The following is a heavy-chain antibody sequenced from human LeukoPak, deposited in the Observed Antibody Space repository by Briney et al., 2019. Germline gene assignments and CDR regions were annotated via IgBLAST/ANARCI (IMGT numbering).Heavy chain of an antibody. CDR3: ARGSRLPLDF. CDR2: ISHSGGT. J-gene: IGHJ4*02. Sequence: PSETLSLTCAVYGDSFIENHWSWIRQDPGKGLEWIGEISHSGGTNYTNYNPSLKSRVTISIDTSKNQFSLRLSSVTAADTAVYYCARGSRLPLDFWDQGSLVTVSS. D-gene: IGHD3-16*01. CDR1: GDSFIENH. V-gene: IGHV4-34*01.